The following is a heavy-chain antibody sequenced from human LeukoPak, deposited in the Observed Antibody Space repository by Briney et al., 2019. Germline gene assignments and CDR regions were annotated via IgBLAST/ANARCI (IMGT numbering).Heavy chain of an antibody. Sequence: GGSLRLSCAASGLTFSSYGMHWVRQAPGKGLEWVAVISYDGSNKYYADSVKGRFTISRDNSKNTLYLQMNSLRAEDTAVYYCAKDVRFLEWLLSYWGQGTLVTVSS. V-gene: IGHV3-30*18. D-gene: IGHD3-3*01. CDR2: ISYDGSNK. CDR3: AKDVRFLEWLLSY. J-gene: IGHJ4*02. CDR1: GLTFSSYG.